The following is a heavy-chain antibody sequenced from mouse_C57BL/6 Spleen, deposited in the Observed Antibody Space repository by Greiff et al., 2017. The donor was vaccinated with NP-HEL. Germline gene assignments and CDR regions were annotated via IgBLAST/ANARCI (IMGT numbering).Heavy chain of an antibody. D-gene: IGHD2-4*01. J-gene: IGHJ3*01. CDR2: INPGSGGT. Sequence: QVQLQQSGAELVRPGTSVKVSCKASGYAFTNYLTEWVKQRPGQGLEWIGVINPGSGGTNYNEKFKGKATLTADKSSSTAYMQLSSLTSEDSAVYFCARSIYYDYGFAYWGQGTLVTVSA. CDR3: ARSIYYDYGFAY. V-gene: IGHV1-54*01. CDR1: GYAFTNYL.